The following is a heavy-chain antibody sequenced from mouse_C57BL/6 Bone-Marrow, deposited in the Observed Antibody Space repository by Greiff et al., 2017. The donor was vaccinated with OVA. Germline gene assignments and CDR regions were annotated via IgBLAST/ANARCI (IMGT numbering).Heavy chain of an antibody. D-gene: IGHD6-1*01. CDR1: GFNIKDDY. V-gene: IGHV14-4*01. J-gene: IGHJ2*01. CDR3: TTPGRYFDY. Sequence: VQLQQSGAELVRPGASVKLSCTASGFNIKDDYMHWVKQRPEQGLEWIGWIDPENGDTEYASKFQGKATITADTSSNTAYLPLSSLTSEDTAVYYCTTPGRYFDYWGQGTTLTVSS. CDR2: IDPENGDT.